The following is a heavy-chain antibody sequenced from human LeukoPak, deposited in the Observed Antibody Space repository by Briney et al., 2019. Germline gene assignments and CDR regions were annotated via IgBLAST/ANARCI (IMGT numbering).Heavy chain of an antibody. CDR1: GYTFTSYD. D-gene: IGHD4-17*01. J-gene: IGHJ5*02. CDR3: ARASAYGDYGFDP. CDR2: MSPNSGNT. V-gene: IGHV1-8*03. Sequence: ASVKVSCKASGYTFTSYDINWVRQATGQGLEWMGWMSPNSGNTGYAQKFQGRVTITRNTSISTAYMELSSLRSEDTAVYYCARASAYGDYGFDPWGQGTLVTVSS.